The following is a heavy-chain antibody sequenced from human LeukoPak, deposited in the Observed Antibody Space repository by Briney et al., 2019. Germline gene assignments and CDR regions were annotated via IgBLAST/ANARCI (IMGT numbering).Heavy chain of an antibody. V-gene: IGHV3-48*01. CDR3: ARDRVTKQAPPGY. Sequence: GSLRLSCAASGFTFRSYSMNWVRQAPGKGLEWVSYITSSSSTIYYADSVKGRFTISRDNSKNTVYLQMNSLRADDTAVYYCARDRVTKQAPPGYWGQGTLVTVSS. CDR2: ITSSSSTI. CDR1: GFTFRSYS. J-gene: IGHJ4*02. D-gene: IGHD2-8*01.